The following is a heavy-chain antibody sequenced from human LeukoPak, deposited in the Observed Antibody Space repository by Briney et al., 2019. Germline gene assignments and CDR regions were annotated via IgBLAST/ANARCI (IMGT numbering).Heavy chain of an antibody. V-gene: IGHV3-48*01. Sequence: GGSLRLSCAASGFTFSSYSMNWVRQAPGKGLEWVSYISSSSSTIYYADSVKCRFTISRDNAKNSLYLQMNSLRAEDTAVYYCARVGGAEHYYYYYYMDVWGKGTTVTVSS. J-gene: IGHJ6*03. CDR2: ISSSSSTI. CDR1: GFTFSSYS. D-gene: IGHD3-10*01. CDR3: ARVGGAEHYYYYYYMDV.